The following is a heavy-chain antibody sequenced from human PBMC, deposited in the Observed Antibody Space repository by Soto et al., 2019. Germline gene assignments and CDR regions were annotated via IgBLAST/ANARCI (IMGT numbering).Heavy chain of an antibody. J-gene: IGHJ6*02. CDR1: GFTFSSYG. V-gene: IGHV3-30*18. CDR3: AKVGHLFRPSYYYYGMDV. CDR2: ISYDGSNK. Sequence: PGGSLRLSCAASGFTFSSYGMHWVRQAPGKGLEWVAVISYDGSNKYYADSVKGRFTISRDNSKNTLYLQMNSLRAEDTAVYYCAKVGHLFRPSYYYYGMDVWGQGTTVTVSS. D-gene: IGHD3-3*01.